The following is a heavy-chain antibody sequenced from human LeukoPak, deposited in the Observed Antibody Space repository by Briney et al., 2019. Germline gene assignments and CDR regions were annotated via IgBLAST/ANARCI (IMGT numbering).Heavy chain of an antibody. CDR2: INHSGST. CDR1: GGFFSADY. D-gene: IGHD4-11*01. CDR3: ARTTVTTDDAFDI. Sequence: SETLSLTCAVYGGFFSADYWSWIRQPPGKGLEWIGEINHSGSTNYDPSLKSRVTISVDTSKNQFSLKLSSVTAADTAVYYCARTTVTTDDAFDIWGQGTMVTVSS. J-gene: IGHJ3*02. V-gene: IGHV4-34*01.